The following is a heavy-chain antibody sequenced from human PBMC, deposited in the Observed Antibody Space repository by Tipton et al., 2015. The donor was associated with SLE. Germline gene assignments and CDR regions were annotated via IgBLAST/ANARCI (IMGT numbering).Heavy chain of an antibody. Sequence: TLSLTCTVSGGSISRIGYYWGWIRQPPGKGLEWIGRIYYSGSSYYNPSLKSRVTISVDTSKNQFSLKLSSVTAADTAVYYCARDPAVYYYDSRRTLKYYYHSLDVWGQGTTVTVSS. D-gene: IGHD3-22*01. CDR3: ARDPAVYYYDSRRTLKYYYHSLDV. CDR2: IYYSGSS. J-gene: IGHJ6*02. CDR1: GGSISRIGYY. V-gene: IGHV4-39*07.